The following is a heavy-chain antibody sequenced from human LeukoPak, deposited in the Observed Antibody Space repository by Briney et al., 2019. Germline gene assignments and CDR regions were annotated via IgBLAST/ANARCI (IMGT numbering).Heavy chain of an antibody. J-gene: IGHJ4*02. D-gene: IGHD1-26*01. V-gene: IGHV3-11*01. CDR3: ARATRGGVGASSY. CDR1: GFIFSDYY. Sequence: GGSLRLSCRASGFIFSDYYLSWIRQTPGKGLEWLSYINSSGSITDYADSVKGRFTISRDNAKNSVYLQMTSLRTGDTAVYYCARATRGGVGASSYWGQGTLVTAST. CDR2: INSSGSIT.